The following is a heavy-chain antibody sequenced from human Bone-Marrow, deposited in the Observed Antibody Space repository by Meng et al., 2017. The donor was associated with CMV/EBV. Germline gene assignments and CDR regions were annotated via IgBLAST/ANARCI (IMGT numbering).Heavy chain of an antibody. V-gene: IGHV3-53*05. Sequence: GESLKISCTASGFTVNNNYMSWVRQAPGKGLDWVSVIDRDGSAYYAESVKGRFTISRDNSRNTLYLQMSSLRPEDTAVYYCARANQYSGYSSSWYRVMGMDVWGQGTTVTVSS. CDR2: IDRDGSA. D-gene: IGHD6-13*01. J-gene: IGHJ6*02. CDR3: ARANQYSGYSSSWYRVMGMDV. CDR1: GFTVNNNY.